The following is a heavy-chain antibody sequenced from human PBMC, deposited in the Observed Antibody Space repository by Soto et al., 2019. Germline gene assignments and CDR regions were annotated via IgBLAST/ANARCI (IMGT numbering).Heavy chain of an antibody. Sequence: QVQLVQSGAEVKKPGASVKVSCKASGYTFTSYGISWVRQAPGQGLEWMGWISAYNGNTNYAQKLQGRVTMNTDTSTCTAYMELRSGRSDDTAVYYCARDVYCSGGSCYSQEPLDWFDPCGQGTLVTVSS. V-gene: IGHV1-18*01. CDR2: ISAYNGNT. D-gene: IGHD2-15*01. CDR3: ARDVYCSGGSCYSQEPLDWFDP. CDR1: GYTFTSYG. J-gene: IGHJ5*02.